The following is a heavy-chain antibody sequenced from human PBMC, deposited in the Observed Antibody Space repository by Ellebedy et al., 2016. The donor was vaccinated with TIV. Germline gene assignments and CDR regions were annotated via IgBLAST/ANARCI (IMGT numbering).Heavy chain of an antibody. J-gene: IGHJ4*02. CDR3: AKSPIFGVVMNKYYFDY. CDR2: ISYDGSNK. Sequence: GESLKISXAASGFTFSSYAMHWVRQAPGKGLEWVAVISYDGSNKYYADSVKGRFTISRDNSKNTLYLQMNSLRAEDTAVYYCAKSPIFGVVMNKYYFDYWGQGTLVTVSS. V-gene: IGHV3-30-3*02. D-gene: IGHD3-3*01. CDR1: GFTFSSYA.